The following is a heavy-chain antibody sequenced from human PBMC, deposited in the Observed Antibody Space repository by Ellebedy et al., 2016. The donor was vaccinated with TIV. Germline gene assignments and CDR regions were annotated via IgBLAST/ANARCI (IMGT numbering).Heavy chain of an antibody. V-gene: IGHV4-30-2*01. J-gene: IGHJ4*02. CDR3: ARELYSGYDSDY. CDR2: IYHSGST. D-gene: IGHD5-12*01. CDR1: GGSISSGGYS. Sequence: SETLSLXCAVSGGSISSGGYSWSWIRQPPGKGLEWIGYIYHSGSTYYNPSLKSRVTISVDRSKNQFSLKLSSVTAADTAVYYCARELYSGYDSDYWGQGTLVTVSS.